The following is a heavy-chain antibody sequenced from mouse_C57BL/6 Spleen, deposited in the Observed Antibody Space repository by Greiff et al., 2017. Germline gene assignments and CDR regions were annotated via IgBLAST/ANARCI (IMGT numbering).Heavy chain of an antibody. D-gene: IGHD2-5*01. CDR3: ARHEHSNWYFDV. V-gene: IGHV1-20*01. CDR2: INPYNGDT. CDR1: GYSFTGYF. J-gene: IGHJ1*03. Sequence: VQLKESGPELVKPGDSVKISCKASGYSFTGYFMNWVMQSHGKSLEWIGRINPYNGDTFYNQKFKGKATLTVDKSSSTAHMELRSLTSEDSAVYYCARHEHSNWYFDVWGTGTTVTVSS.